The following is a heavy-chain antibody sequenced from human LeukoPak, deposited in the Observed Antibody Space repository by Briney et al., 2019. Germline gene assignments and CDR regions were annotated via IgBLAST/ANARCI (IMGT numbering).Heavy chain of an antibody. D-gene: IGHD2-15*01. V-gene: IGHV4-61*09. CDR1: GVSISSGSDY. CDR3: AGGKASQQLLLLQH. J-gene: IGHJ1*01. CDR2: IYYSGST. Sequence: SQTLSLTCTVSGVSISSGSDYWRWIRQPAGKGLEGIGYIYYSGSTNYNPSLKSRVTISVDTSKNQFSLKLSSVTAADTAVYYCAGGKASQQLLLLQHWGQGTLVTVSS.